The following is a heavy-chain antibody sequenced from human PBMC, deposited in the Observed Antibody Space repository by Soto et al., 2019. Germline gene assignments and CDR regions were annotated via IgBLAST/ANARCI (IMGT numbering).Heavy chain of an antibody. CDR3: AKDKSSGWYYFDY. CDR1: GFTFSSYA. Sequence: EVQLLESGGGLVQPGGSLRLSCAASGFTFSSYAMSWVRQAPGKGLEWVSAISGSGGSTYYADSVKGRFTISRDSSKNTLYLQMNSLRAEDTAVYYCAKDKSSGWYYFDYWGQGTLVTVSS. J-gene: IGHJ4*02. CDR2: ISGSGGST. D-gene: IGHD6-19*01. V-gene: IGHV3-23*01.